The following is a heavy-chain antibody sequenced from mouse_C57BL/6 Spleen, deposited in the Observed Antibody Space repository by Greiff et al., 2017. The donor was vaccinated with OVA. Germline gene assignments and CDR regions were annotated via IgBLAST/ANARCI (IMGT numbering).Heavy chain of an antibody. J-gene: IGHJ2*01. CDR1: GYTFTSYW. CDR3: ARAGAYDYEGYFDY. D-gene: IGHD2-4*01. V-gene: IGHV1-55*01. Sequence: QVQLQQSGAELVKPGASVKMSCKASGYTFTSYWITWVKQRPGQGLEWIGDIYPGSGSTNYNEKFKSKATLTVDTSSSTAYMQLSSLTSEDSAVYYCARAGAYDYEGYFDYWGQGTTLTVSS. CDR2: IYPGSGST.